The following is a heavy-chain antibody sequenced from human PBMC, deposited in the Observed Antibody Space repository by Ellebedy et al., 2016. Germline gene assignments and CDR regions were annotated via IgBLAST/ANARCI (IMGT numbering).Heavy chain of an antibody. CDR1: GFSFSDYY. CDR3: ARDPDTASKIDY. V-gene: IGHV3-11*06. J-gene: IGHJ4*02. Sequence: GGSLRLSXAASGFSFSDYYMTWIRQARGKGLEWVSDISSSSRYTNYADSVKGRFTISRDNARNSLYLQMNSLRVEDTAMYYCARDPDTASKIDYWGQGTLVTVSS. D-gene: IGHD5-18*01. CDR2: ISSSSRYT.